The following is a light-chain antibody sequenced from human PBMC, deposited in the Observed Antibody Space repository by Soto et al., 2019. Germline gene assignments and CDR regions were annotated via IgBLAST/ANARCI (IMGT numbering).Light chain of an antibody. CDR3: QQRSNWPPLT. CDR2: DAS. Sequence: EIVLTQSPATLFLSPGERATLSCRASQSVSSYLAWYQQKPGQATRLLIYDASNRATGIPARFSGSGSGTDFTLTISSLETEDFAVYYCQQRSNWPPLTFGGGTKLEIK. CDR1: QSVSSY. J-gene: IGKJ4*01. V-gene: IGKV3-11*01.